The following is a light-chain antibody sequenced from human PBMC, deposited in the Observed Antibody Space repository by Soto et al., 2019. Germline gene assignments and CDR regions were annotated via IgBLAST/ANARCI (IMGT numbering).Light chain of an antibody. CDR2: SNN. CDR3: QSYDSSLSAVV. V-gene: IGLV1-40*01. Sequence: QSVLTQPPSVSGAPGQRVTISCTGSSSNIGAGYDVHWYQQLPGTAPKLLIYSNNRRPSGVPDRFSGSKSGTSASLAITGLQAEDEADYYCQSYDSSLSAVVFGGGTKLTVL. J-gene: IGLJ2*01. CDR1: SSNIGAGYD.